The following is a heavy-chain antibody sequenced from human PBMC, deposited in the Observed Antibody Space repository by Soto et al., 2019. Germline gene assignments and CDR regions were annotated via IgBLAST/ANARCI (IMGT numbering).Heavy chain of an antibody. CDR3: ARDVSYQHFDH. J-gene: IGHJ4*02. CDR1: GFTFSSFW. V-gene: IGHV3-7*01. D-gene: IGHD3-16*02. Sequence: PGGSLRLSCVGSGFTFSSFWICWIRQTPGKGLEWVTNMNQDGSEIAYADSVKGRFTVSRDNAKNAVYLQMNSLTVEDTAVYFCARDVSYQHFDHWGQGALVTVSS. CDR2: MNQDGSEI.